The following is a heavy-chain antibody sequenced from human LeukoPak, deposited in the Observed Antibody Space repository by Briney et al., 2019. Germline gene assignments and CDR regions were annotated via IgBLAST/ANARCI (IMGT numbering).Heavy chain of an antibody. J-gene: IGHJ6*02. CDR3: ARVRIGQQLDKYYYYAMDV. Sequence: ASVKVSCKASGYTFTSYGISWVRQAPGQGLEWMGWINPNSGGTNFAQKFQGRVTMTTDTSISTAYMEVSRLRSDDTAVYYCARVRIGQQLDKYYYYAMDVWGQGTTVTVSS. D-gene: IGHD6-13*01. CDR1: GYTFTSYG. V-gene: IGHV1-2*02. CDR2: INPNSGGT.